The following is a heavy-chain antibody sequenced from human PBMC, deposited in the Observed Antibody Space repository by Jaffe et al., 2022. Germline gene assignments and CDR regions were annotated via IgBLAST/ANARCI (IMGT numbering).Heavy chain of an antibody. D-gene: IGHD6-19*01. CDR2: IVVGSGNT. Sequence: QMQLVQSGPEVKKPGTSVKVSCKASGFTFTSSAVQWVRQARGQRLEWIGWIVVGSGNTNYAQKFQERVTITRDMSTSTAYMELSSLRSEDTAVYYCAAEGEQWLVQAFDIWGQGTMVTVSS. CDR3: AAEGEQWLVQAFDI. CDR1: GFTFTSSA. V-gene: IGHV1-58*01. J-gene: IGHJ3*02.